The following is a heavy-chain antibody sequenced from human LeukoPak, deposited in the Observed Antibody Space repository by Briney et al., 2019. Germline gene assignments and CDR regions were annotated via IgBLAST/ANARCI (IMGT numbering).Heavy chain of an antibody. J-gene: IGHJ1*01. Sequence: GGSLRLSCAASGFTFSSYAMHWVRQAPGKGLEWVAVISYDGSNKYYADSVKGRFTISRDNSKNTLYLQMNSLRAEDTAVYYCARDIRVGSGCYQHWGQGTLVTVSS. CDR2: ISYDGSNK. V-gene: IGHV3-30-3*01. D-gene: IGHD3-22*01. CDR1: GFTFSSYA. CDR3: ARDIRVGSGCYQH.